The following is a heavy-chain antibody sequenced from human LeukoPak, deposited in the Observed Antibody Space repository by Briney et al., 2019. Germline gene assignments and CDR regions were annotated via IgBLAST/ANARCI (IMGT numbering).Heavy chain of an antibody. Sequence: ASVTLSFTASGYTFTIYYMHWVRHAPGQGLEWMGWINPNSGGTTYAQKFQGRVTMTSDTSTSTAYMELSRLRSDDTAVYYCAREVSYSYGYFFDGGGEGSPVT. CDR2: INPNSGGT. CDR3: AREVSYSYGYFFDG. CDR1: GYTFTIYY. D-gene: IGHD5-18*01. V-gene: IGHV1-2*02. J-gene: IGHJ4*02.